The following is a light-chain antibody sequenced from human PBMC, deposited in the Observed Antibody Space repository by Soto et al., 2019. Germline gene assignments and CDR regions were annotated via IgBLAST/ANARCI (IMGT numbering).Light chain of an antibody. Sequence: EIVMTQSPGTLSLSPGERATLSCRASQSVSGTYLAWYQHRSGQAPSLLIYAASNRATGSPPRFSGYGSATDFSPPIISLEHEDAAVYYCRQFDMSPPAYTFGQGTKLEIK. V-gene: IGKV3-20*01. CDR1: QSVSGTY. CDR3: RQFDMSPPAYT. CDR2: AAS. J-gene: IGKJ2*01.